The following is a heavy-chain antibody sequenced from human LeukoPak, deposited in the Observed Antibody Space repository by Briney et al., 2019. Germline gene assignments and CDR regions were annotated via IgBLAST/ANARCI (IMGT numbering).Heavy chain of an antibody. CDR3: ARNRGMVTSEFDY. Sequence: GGSLRLSCAASGFTFSSYSMNWVRQAPGKGLEWVSYISSSSSTLYYADSVKGRFTISKDNAKKSLYLQMNSLRAEDTAVYYCARNRGMVTSEFDYWGQGTLVTVSS. D-gene: IGHD5-18*01. V-gene: IGHV3-48*01. CDR1: GFTFSSYS. J-gene: IGHJ4*02. CDR2: ISSSSSTL.